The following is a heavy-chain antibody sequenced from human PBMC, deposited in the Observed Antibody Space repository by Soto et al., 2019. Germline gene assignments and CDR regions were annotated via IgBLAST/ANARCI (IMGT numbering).Heavy chain of an antibody. CDR1: GYSFTSYW. J-gene: IGHJ6*02. CDR3: AVPNGYCSSTSCSWDGMDV. Sequence: PGESLKISCKGSGYSFTSYWMSWVRQMPGKGLEWMGRIDPSDSYTNYSPSFQGHVTISADKSISTAYLQWSSLKASDTAMYYCAVPNGYCSSTSCSWDGMDVWGQGTTVTVYS. D-gene: IGHD2-2*01. V-gene: IGHV5-10-1*01. CDR2: IDPSDSYT.